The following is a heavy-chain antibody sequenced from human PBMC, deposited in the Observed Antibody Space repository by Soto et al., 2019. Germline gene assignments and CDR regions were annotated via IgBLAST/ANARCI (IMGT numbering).Heavy chain of an antibody. CDR1: GFTFSSYA. Sequence: GGSLRLSCAASGFTFSSYAMSWVRQAPGKGLEWVSAISGSGGSTYYADSVKGRFTISRDNSKNTLYLQMNSLRAEDTAVYYCANGEMATIWYYWGQGTLVTVSS. J-gene: IGHJ4*02. V-gene: IGHV3-23*01. CDR2: ISGSGGST. D-gene: IGHD5-12*01. CDR3: ANGEMATIWYY.